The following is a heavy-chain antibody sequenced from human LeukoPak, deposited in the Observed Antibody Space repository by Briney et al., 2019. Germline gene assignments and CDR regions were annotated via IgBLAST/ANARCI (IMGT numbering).Heavy chain of an antibody. D-gene: IGHD1-26*01. Sequence: PGGSLRLSCEASGFTFSSYWMSWVRQAPGKGLEWVANIKQDGSEKYYVDSVKGRFTISRDNAKNSLYLQMNSLRAEDTAVYYCATSGSYYFNYWGQGTLVTVSS. CDR3: ATSGSYYFNY. CDR2: IKQDGSEK. CDR1: GFTFSSYW. J-gene: IGHJ4*02. V-gene: IGHV3-7*01.